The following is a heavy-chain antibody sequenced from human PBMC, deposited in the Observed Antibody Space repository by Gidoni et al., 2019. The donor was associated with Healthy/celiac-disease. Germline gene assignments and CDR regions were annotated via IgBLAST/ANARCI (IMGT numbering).Heavy chain of an antibody. CDR3: TRWYMDTSMDADAFDI. Sequence: QFQLVQAGAGVKMPGTSVNASRNPSGRPFSINANRWVRPAAGQGLGWMGRIIPILGIANFALKFKSRVTITADESTSTDYMELSRLSYEDAAVYYCTRWYMDTSMDADAFDIWGQGTMVTVSS. J-gene: IGHJ3*02. D-gene: IGHD5-18*01. CDR2: IIPILGIA. V-gene: IGHV1-69*04. CDR1: GRPFSINA.